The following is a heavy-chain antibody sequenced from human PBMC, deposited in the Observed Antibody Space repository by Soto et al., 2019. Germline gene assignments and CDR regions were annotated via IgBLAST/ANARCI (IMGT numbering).Heavy chain of an antibody. CDR3: ARAAGYYGNWFDP. V-gene: IGHV4-31*03. D-gene: IGHD3-3*01. Sequence: SETLSLTCTVSGGSISSGGYYWSWIRQHPGKGLEWIGYIYYSGSTYYNPSLKSRVIISVDTSKNQFSLKLSSVTAADTAVYYCARAAGYYGNWFDPWGQGTLVTVSS. CDR1: GGSISSGGYY. CDR2: IYYSGST. J-gene: IGHJ5*02.